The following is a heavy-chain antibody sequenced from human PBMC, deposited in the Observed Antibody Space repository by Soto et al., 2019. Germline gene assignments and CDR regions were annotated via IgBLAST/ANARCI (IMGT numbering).Heavy chain of an antibody. D-gene: IGHD2-15*01. V-gene: IGHV4-30-2*01. Sequence: SESLSLTCAVSGGSISSGGYSWSWIRQPPGKGLEWIGYIYHSGSTYYNPSLKSRVTISVDRSKNRFSLKLSSVTAADTAVYYCARDPIVWGQGTLVTVSS. CDR2: IYHSGST. CDR1: GGSISSGGYS. CDR3: ARDPIV. J-gene: IGHJ4*02.